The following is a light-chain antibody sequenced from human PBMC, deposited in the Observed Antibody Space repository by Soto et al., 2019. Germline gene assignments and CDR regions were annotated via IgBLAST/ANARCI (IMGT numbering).Light chain of an antibody. Sequence: QSVLTQPPSVSAAPGQKVTISCSGSSSNIGNNYVSWYQQLPGTAPKLLIYDNNNRPSGIPDRFSGSKSGTSATLGITRLQTGYEAGSYCGTWDSNLSAVVFGGGTELTVL. CDR2: DNN. J-gene: IGLJ2*01. CDR3: GTWDSNLSAVV. V-gene: IGLV1-51*01. CDR1: SSNIGNNY.